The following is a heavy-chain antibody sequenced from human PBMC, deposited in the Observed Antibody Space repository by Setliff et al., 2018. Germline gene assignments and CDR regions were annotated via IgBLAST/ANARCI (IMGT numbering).Heavy chain of an antibody. D-gene: IGHD3-10*01. Sequence: NPSETLSLTCTASGGSISTDHYYWGWIRQPPGKGLEWIGSIDYTGSTTTKYNPSLGSRISMSIDTSKNQFSLQLSSVSDGDTAVYYCARVGSLAPLYYGNYWGQGTLVTVSS. CDR1: GGSISTDHYY. J-gene: IGHJ4*02. CDR3: ARVGSLAPLYYGNY. V-gene: IGHV4-39*07. CDR2: IDYTGSTTT.